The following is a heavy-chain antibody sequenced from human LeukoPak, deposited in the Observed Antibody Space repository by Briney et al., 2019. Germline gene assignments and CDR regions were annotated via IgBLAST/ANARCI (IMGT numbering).Heavy chain of an antibody. D-gene: IGHD3-3*01. CDR1: GGSFSGYY. J-gene: IGHJ4*02. V-gene: IGHV4-34*01. CDR3: ASGRYYDFWSGYYNGLDY. Sequence: SETLSLTCAGYGGSFSGYYWSWLRQPPGKGLEWIGEINHSGSTNYNPSLKSRVTISVDTSKNQFSLRLSSVTAADTAVYYCASGRYYDFWSGYYNGLDYWGQGTLVTVSS. CDR2: INHSGST.